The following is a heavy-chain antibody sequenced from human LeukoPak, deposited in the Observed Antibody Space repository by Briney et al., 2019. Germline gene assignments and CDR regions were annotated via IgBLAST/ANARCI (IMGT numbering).Heavy chain of an antibody. CDR3: ARGPNSSSWYDSYGMDV. D-gene: IGHD6-13*01. CDR2: ISHTGST. CDR1: GGSFGDYY. J-gene: IGHJ6*02. V-gene: IGHV4-34*01. Sequence: SETLSLTCAVYGGSFGDYYWTWIRQPPGKGLEWIGEISHTGSTNYNPSLKSRVTISLDTSKNQFSLKLNSVTAADTAVYYCARGPNSSSWYDSYGMDVWGQGTTVTVSS.